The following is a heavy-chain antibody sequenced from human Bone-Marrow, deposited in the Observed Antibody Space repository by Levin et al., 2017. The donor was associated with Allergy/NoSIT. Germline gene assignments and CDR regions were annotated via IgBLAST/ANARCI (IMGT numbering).Heavy chain of an antibody. Sequence: SETLSLTCAVYGGSLSGCNWSWIRQPPGKGLEWIGEINHSGGTNYNPSLKSRVTTSVDTFKNQFSLKLSSVTAADTAVYYCARRPGYCSGTRCYDGEDYYYYSYMDVWGNGTTVTVSS. CDR2: INHSGGT. D-gene: IGHD2-2*01. J-gene: IGHJ6*03. CDR1: GGSLSGCN. V-gene: IGHV4-34*01. CDR3: ARRPGYCSGTRCYDGEDYYYYSYMDV.